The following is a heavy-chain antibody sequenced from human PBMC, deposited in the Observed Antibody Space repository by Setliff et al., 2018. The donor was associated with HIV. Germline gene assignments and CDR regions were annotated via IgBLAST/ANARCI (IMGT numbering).Heavy chain of an antibody. J-gene: IGHJ6*02. CDR1: GYTFTSYG. D-gene: IGHD6-13*01. V-gene: IGHV1-18*01. CDR2: ISTYNANT. CDR3: ARPDSRWYARGRDPLYGLDV. Sequence: ASVKVSCKASGYTFTSYGISWVRQAPGQGLEWMGWISTYNANTNYAQNFQGRVTMTTDTSTSTAYMELRSLTSDDTAVYYCARPDSRWYARGRDPLYGLDVWGQGTTVTVS.